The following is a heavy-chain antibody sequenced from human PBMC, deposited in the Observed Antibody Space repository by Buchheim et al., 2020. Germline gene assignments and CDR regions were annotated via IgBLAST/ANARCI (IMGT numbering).Heavy chain of an antibody. CDR1: GGSVSSASYY. Sequence: QVQLQESGPGLVKPSETLSLSCTVSGGSVSSASYYWSWIRQPPGKGLEWIAYIYYSGSTNYNPSLKSRVTISVATSKHQFSLNLSSVTTADTAVYYCARMHSSNWFDTWGQGT. CDR3: ARMHSSNWFDT. J-gene: IGHJ5*02. V-gene: IGHV4-61*01. CDR2: IYYSGST. D-gene: IGHD6-13*01.